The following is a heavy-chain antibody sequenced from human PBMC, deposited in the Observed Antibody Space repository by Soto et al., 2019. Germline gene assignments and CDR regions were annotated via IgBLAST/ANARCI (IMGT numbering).Heavy chain of an antibody. CDR2: IYYSGST. V-gene: IGHV4-39*01. Sequence: PSETRSLTCTVSVGSISISSYYWVWIRQPPGKGLEWLGSIYYSGSTYYNPSLKSRVTISVDTSKNQFSLKLSSVTAADTAVYYCARQRRPTMDYYDSSGYAFDIWGQGTMVT. CDR3: ARQRRPTMDYYDSSGYAFDI. D-gene: IGHD3-22*01. J-gene: IGHJ3*02. CDR1: VGSISISSYY.